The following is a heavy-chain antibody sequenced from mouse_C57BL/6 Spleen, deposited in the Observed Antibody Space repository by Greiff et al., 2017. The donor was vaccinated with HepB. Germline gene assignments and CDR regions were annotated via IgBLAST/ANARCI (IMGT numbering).Heavy chain of an antibody. V-gene: IGHV5-4*01. J-gene: IGHJ1*03. CDR2: ISDGGSYT. D-gene: IGHD1-2*01. CDR3: ARDRGTTAYFDV. CDR1: GFTFSSYA. Sequence: EVMLVESGGGLVKPGGSLKLSCAASGFTFSSYAMSWVRQTPEKRLEWVATISDGGSYTYYPDNVKGRFTISRDNAKNNLYLQMSHLKSEDTAMYYCARDRGTTAYFDVWGTGTTVTVSS.